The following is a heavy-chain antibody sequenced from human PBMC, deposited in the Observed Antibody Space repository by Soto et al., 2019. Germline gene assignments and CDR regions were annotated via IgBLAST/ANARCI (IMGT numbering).Heavy chain of an antibody. Sequence: SETLSLTCTVSGGSISSYYWSWIRQPPGKGLEWIGYIYYSGSTNYNPSLKSRVTISVDTSKNQFSLKLSSVTAADTAVYYCARDSSPIGIDYWGQGTLVTVSS. J-gene: IGHJ4*02. D-gene: IGHD6-13*01. CDR2: IYYSGST. V-gene: IGHV4-59*01. CDR1: GGSISSYY. CDR3: ARDSSPIGIDY.